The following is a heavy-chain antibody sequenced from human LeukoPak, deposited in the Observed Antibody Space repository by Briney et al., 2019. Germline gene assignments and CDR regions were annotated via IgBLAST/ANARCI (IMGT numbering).Heavy chain of an antibody. Sequence: GGSLRLSCAASAFSFRNYEMNWVRQAPGKGLEWVSYISNSVTYTTYADSVEGRFTISRDNDKNTLYLQMNSLRAEDTAVYYCVRDGRAGVAGALRLFDFWGQGTLVTVS. J-gene: IGHJ5*01. V-gene: IGHV3-48*03. CDR2: ISNSVTYT. D-gene: IGHD1-1*01. CDR1: AFSFRNYE. CDR3: VRDGRAGVAGALRLFDF.